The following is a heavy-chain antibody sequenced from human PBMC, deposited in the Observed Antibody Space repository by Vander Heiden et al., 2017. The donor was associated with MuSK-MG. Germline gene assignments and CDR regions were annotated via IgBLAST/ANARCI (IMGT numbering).Heavy chain of an antibody. J-gene: IGHJ4*01. CDR3: VRYPSHGSFHFDF. D-gene: IGHD6-25*01. CDR1: GFTFSRYS. CDR2: RASDGNKE. Sequence: GFTFSRYSMHWVRQAPGKGLEWEAVRASDGNKEYYADSVKGRFTISRDNSKNSLFLQMDSMRAEDTAVYYAVRYPSHGSFHFDFCGHVTLWTVSS. V-gene: IGHV3-30-3*01.